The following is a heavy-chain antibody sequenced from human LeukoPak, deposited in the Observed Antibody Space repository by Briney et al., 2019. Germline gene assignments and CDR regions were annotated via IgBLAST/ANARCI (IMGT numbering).Heavy chain of an antibody. CDR3: ARWGGYCSSTSCRKPFDY. CDR1: GGSISSGGYY. D-gene: IGHD2-2*01. V-gene: IGHV4-31*03. Sequence: TSETLSLTCTVSGGSISSGGYYWSWIRQHPGKGLEWIGYIYYSGSTYYNPSLKSRVTISVDTSKNQFSLKLSSVTAADTAVYYCARWGGYCSSTSCRKPFDYWGQGTLVTVSS. CDR2: IYYSGST. J-gene: IGHJ4*02.